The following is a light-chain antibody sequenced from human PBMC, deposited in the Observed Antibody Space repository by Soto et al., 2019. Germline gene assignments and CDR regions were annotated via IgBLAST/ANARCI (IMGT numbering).Light chain of an antibody. CDR2: DAS. CDR3: QHDNSDPWT. CDR1: QTIRRW. V-gene: IGKV1-5*01. Sequence: DIEMTQSPSTLSASVGDRLTITCRASQTIRRWLAWYQQRPGKAPKVLIYDASTLESGVPARCSGSGAETEFTLTSSSRQPEDSATYYCQHDNSDPWTFGQGTKVEIK. J-gene: IGKJ1*01.